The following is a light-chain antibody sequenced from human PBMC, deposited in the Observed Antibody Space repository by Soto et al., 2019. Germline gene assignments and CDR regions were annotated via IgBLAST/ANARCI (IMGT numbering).Light chain of an antibody. CDR2: EVN. J-gene: IGLJ2*01. CDR3: CSYAGSNTLI. CDR1: SSDVGIFNY. V-gene: IGLV2-8*01. Sequence: QSALTQPPSASGSPGQSVTISCTGTSSDVGIFNYVSWYQQHPDQAPKLVIFEVNKRPSGVPDRFSASKSGNTASLTGSGLQAEDEADYYCCSYAGSNTLIFGVGTKLTVL.